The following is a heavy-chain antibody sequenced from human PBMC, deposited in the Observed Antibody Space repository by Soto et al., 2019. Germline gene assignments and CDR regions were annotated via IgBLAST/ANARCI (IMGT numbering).Heavy chain of an antibody. J-gene: IGHJ6*02. Sequence: QVQLVQSGAEVKKPGSSVKVSCKASGGTFSSYAISWVRQAPGQRLEWMGGIIPIFGTASYAQKCQVRVPIPADQSTSTAYMEMSSLRSEDTAVYYCASRLLDYSYYGMDVWGQGTTVTVSS. CDR2: IIPIFGTA. CDR1: GGTFSSYA. V-gene: IGHV1-69*01. CDR3: ASRLLDYSYYGMDV. D-gene: IGHD5-18*01.